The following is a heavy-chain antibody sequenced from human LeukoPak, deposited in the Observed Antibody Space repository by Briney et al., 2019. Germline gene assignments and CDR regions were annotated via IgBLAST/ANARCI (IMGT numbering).Heavy chain of an antibody. CDR2: IHHSGST. J-gene: IGHJ4*02. CDR3: ARVRDSTEDY. V-gene: IGHV4-59*12. CDR1: GGSITNYY. Sequence: SETLSLTCTVSGGSITNYYWSWIRQPPGKGLEWIGYIHHSGSTKYKSSLKSRVTISVDTSKNQFSLKLSSVTAADTAVYYCARVRDSTEDYWGQGTLVTVSS. D-gene: IGHD2-2*01.